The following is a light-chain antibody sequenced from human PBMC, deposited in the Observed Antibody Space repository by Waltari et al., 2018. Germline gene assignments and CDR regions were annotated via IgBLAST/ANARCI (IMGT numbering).Light chain of an antibody. J-gene: IGKJ1*01. CDR1: QSVSRA. Sequence: LSPGERATLSCKASQSVSRALAWYQQKPGQAPRLLIYGASNRATGIPDRFSGSGSGTDFSLTISSLEPEDFAVYYCQHYLRLPATFGQGTKVEIK. V-gene: IGKV3-20*01. CDR3: QHYLRLPAT. CDR2: GAS.